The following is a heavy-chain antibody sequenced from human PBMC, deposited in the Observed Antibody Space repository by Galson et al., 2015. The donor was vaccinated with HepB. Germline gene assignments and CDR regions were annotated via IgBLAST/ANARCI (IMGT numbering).Heavy chain of an antibody. CDR2: IYPGDSDT. CDR1: GYSFTSYW. CDR3: ARHGPQNWNHPGLGYYYYYMDV. V-gene: IGHV5-51*01. J-gene: IGHJ6*03. D-gene: IGHD1-14*01. Sequence: QSGAEVKKPGESLKISCKGSGYSFTSYWIGWVRQMPGKGLEWMGIIYPGDSDTRYSTSFQGQVTISADKSISTAYLQWSSLKASDTATYYCARHGPQNWNHPGLGYYYYYMDVWGKGTTVTVSS.